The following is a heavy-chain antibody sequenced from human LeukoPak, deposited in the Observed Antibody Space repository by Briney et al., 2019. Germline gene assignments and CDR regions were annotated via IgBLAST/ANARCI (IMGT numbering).Heavy chain of an antibody. Sequence: GGSLRLSCAASGFTFSSYAMSWVRQAPGKGLEWVSAISGSGGSTYYADSVKGRFTISRDNSKNTLYLQMNSLRAEDTAVYYCAKEVEQWLVGYYYYGMDVWGQGTTVTVSS. CDR3: AKEVEQWLVGYYYYGMDV. V-gene: IGHV3-23*01. J-gene: IGHJ6*02. D-gene: IGHD6-19*01. CDR1: GFTFSSYA. CDR2: ISGSGGST.